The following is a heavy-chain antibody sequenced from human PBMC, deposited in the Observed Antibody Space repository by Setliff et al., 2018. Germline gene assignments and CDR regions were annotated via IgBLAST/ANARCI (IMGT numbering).Heavy chain of an antibody. Sequence: SETLSLTCAVYGGSFSGYYWSWIRQPPGEGLEWIGYTSNRGSTDYNPSLKSRVTISEDTSRSQFSLKLTSVTTADTAVYYCALSDHYPFYYDYWGLGTLVTVSS. CDR2: TSNRGST. CDR1: GGSFSGYY. J-gene: IGHJ4*02. V-gene: IGHV4-34*11. CDR3: ALSDHYPFYYDY. D-gene: IGHD3-3*01.